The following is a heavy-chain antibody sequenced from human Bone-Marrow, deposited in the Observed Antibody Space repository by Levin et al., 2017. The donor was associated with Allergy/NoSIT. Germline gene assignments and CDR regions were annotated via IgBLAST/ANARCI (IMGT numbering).Heavy chain of an antibody. V-gene: IGHV3-73*01. Sequence: GGSLRLSCAASGFTFSGSAIHWVRQASGKGLEWVGRIRSKANNYATAYAASVKGRFAISRDDSKNTAYLQMNSLKTEDTAVYYCSSIAAAGDYYYYGMDGWGQGTTVTVSS. D-gene: IGHD6-13*01. CDR1: GFTFSGSA. J-gene: IGHJ6*02. CDR2: IRSKANNYAT. CDR3: SSIAAAGDYYYYGMDG.